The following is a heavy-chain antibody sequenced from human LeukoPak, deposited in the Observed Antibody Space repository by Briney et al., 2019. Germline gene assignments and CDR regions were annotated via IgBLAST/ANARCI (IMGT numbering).Heavy chain of an antibody. Sequence: ASVKVSCKASGYTFTSYDINWVRQATGQGLEWMGWMNPNSGNTNYAQKFQERVTITRDMSTSTAYMELSSLRSEDTAVYYCAADQGAAAPYYYGMDVWGQGTTVTVSS. CDR2: MNPNSGNT. V-gene: IGHV1-8*01. CDR3: AADQGAAAPYYYGMDV. CDR1: GYTFTSYD. D-gene: IGHD6-13*01. J-gene: IGHJ6*02.